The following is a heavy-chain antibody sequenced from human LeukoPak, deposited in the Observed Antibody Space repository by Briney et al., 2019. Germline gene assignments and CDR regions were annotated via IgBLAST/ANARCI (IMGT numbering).Heavy chain of an antibody. CDR2: IYYSGST. V-gene: IGHV4-59*01. CDR1: GGSISSYY. J-gene: IGHJ3*02. Sequence: SETLSLTCTVSGGSISSYYWSWIRQPPGKGLEWIGYIYYSGSTNYNPSLKSRVTISVDTSKNQFSLKLSSVTAADTAVYCCARFSSGYYYGAFDIWGQGTMVTVSS. D-gene: IGHD3-22*01. CDR3: ARFSSGYYYGAFDI.